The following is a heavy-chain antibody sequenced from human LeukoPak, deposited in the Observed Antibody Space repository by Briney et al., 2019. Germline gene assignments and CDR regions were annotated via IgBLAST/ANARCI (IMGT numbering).Heavy chain of an antibody. CDR1: GGSISSYY. D-gene: IGHD2-21*02. J-gene: IGHJ4*02. Sequence: ETLSLTCTVSGGSISSYYWSWVRQAPGKGLEWVSVIYSGGSTYYADSVKGRFTISRDNSKNTLYLQMNSLRAEDTAVYYCARLVTRYYDYWGQGTLVTVSS. CDR2: IYSGGST. V-gene: IGHV3-53*01. CDR3: ARLVTRYYDY.